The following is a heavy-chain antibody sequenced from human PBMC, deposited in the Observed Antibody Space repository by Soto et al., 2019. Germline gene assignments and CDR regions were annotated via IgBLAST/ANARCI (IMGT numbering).Heavy chain of an antibody. CDR2: MSRTGDNT. CDR1: GFTFSIYA. J-gene: IGHJ4*02. D-gene: IGHD3-22*01. Sequence: GSLRLSCAASGFTFSIYAMTWVRQSPGKGLEWVSSMSRTGDNTYYADSVKGRFTISRDNSKNTLYLQMNSLRAEDTAIYYCAKDQSNSNPLYYFDFWGPGTLVTVSS. CDR3: AKDQSNSNPLYYFDF. V-gene: IGHV3-23*01.